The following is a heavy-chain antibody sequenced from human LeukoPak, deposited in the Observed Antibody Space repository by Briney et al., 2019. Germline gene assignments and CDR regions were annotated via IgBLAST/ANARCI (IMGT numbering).Heavy chain of an antibody. CDR3: ARATGSIAAATSYYFDY. J-gene: IGHJ4*02. D-gene: IGHD6-13*01. V-gene: IGHV4-39*01. Sequence: SETLSLTCTVSGGSISSSSYYWVWIRQPPGKGLEGIGSIYYSWSTYYTPSLKSRVTISVYTSKNQFCLALSSLTAADTAVYYCARATGSIAAATSYYFDYWGQGTLVTVSS. CDR1: GGSISSSSYY. CDR2: IYYSWST.